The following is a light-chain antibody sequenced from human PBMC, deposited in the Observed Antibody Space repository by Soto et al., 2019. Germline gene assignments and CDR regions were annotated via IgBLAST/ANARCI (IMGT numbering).Light chain of an antibody. Sequence: QSVLTQPASVSGSPGQSITISCTGTSGDVGGYNSVSWYQHHPGKAPKLIIYDVSNRPSGVSNRFSGSKSGTTASLTISGLQAGDEADYYCSSYASSSTLDVFGTGTKVTVL. V-gene: IGLV2-14*03. CDR1: SGDVGGYNS. J-gene: IGLJ1*01. CDR2: DVS. CDR3: SSYASSSTLDV.